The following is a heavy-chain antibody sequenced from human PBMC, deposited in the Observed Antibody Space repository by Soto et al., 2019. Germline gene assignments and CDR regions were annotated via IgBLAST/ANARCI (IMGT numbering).Heavy chain of an antibody. CDR2: IYHSGST. Sequence: QVLLQESGPGLVKPSGTLSLTCAVSSDCISSSNWSSWVRQPPGKGLEWIVEIYHSGSTNYNPSLKSRVTISVDKSKNQFSLNLSSVTAADTAVYYCARTTVTTNYYYYYIDVWGKGTTVTVSS. V-gene: IGHV4-4*02. CDR1: SDCISSSNW. CDR3: ARTTVTTNYYYYYIDV. D-gene: IGHD4-17*01. J-gene: IGHJ6*03.